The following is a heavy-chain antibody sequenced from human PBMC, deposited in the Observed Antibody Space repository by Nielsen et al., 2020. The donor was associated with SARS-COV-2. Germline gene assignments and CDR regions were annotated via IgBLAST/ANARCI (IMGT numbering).Heavy chain of an antibody. CDR1: GGTFSSYA. J-gene: IGHJ6*02. CDR2: IIPIFGTA. Sequence: SVKVSCKASGGTFSSYAISWVRQAPGQGLEWMGGIIPIFGTANYAQKFQGRVTMTRDTSISTAYMELSRLRSDDTAVYYCARIPDCSSTSCYNDGMDVWGQGTTVTVSS. CDR3: ARIPDCSSTSCYNDGMDV. D-gene: IGHD2-2*02. V-gene: IGHV1-69*05.